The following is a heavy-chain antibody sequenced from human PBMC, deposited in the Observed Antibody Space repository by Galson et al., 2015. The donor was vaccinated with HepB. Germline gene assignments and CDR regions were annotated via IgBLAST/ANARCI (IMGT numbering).Heavy chain of an antibody. V-gene: IGHV3-7*03. CDR3: ARVPRLVVRKAYYFDY. CDR2: IKQDGSEK. CDR1: GFTFSSYW. D-gene: IGHD2-15*01. Sequence: SLRLSCAASGFTFSSYWMSWVRQAPGKGLEWVANIKQDGSEKYYVDSVKGRFTISRDNAKNSLYLQMNSLRAEDTAVYYCARVPRLVVRKAYYFDYWGQGTLVTVSS. J-gene: IGHJ4*02.